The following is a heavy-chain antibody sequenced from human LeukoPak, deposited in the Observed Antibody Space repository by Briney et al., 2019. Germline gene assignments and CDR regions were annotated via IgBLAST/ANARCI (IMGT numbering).Heavy chain of an antibody. Sequence: ASVKVSCKASGYTFTNYGISWVRQAPGQGLEWMAWISIHNGNTDYAQSFQGRVTVTTDESTSTAYMELSSLRPEDTAMYYCARDRGERDSTWSLPAHGFDIWGQGTMVTVSS. CDR3: ARDRGERDSTWSLPAHGFDI. V-gene: IGHV1-18*01. D-gene: IGHD6-13*01. J-gene: IGHJ3*02. CDR1: GYTFTNYG. CDR2: ISIHNGNT.